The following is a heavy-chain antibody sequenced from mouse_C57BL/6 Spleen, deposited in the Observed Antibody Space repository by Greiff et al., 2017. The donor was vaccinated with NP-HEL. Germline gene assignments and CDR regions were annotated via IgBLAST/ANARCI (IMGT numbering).Heavy chain of an antibody. Sequence: DVMLVESEGGLVQPGSSMKLSCTASGFTFSDYYMAWVRQVPEKGLEWVANINYDGSSTYYLDSLKSRFIISRDNAKNILYLQMSSLKSEDTATYYCARDQGYYYGSSGFDYWGQGTTLTVSS. D-gene: IGHD1-1*01. CDR1: GFTFSDYY. CDR2: INYDGSST. CDR3: ARDQGYYYGSSGFDY. J-gene: IGHJ2*01. V-gene: IGHV5-16*01.